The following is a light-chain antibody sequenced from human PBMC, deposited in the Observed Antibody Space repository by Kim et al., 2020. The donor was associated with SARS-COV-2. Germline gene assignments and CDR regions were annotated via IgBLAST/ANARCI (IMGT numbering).Light chain of an antibody. V-gene: IGLV3-1*01. J-gene: IGLJ7*01. CDR3: QAWDSSTGV. CDR1: KLGDKY. CDR2: KDS. Sequence: SYELTQPPSVSVSPGQTASITCYGDKLGDKYACWYQQKPGQSPVLVIYKDSKRPSGIPERFSGSNSGNTATLTISGTQAMDEADYYCQAWDSSTGVFGGGTQLTVL.